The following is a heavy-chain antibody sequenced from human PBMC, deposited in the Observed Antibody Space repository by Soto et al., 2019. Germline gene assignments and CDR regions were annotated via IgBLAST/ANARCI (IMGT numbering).Heavy chain of an antibody. J-gene: IGHJ3*02. D-gene: IGHD3-9*01. V-gene: IGHV1-18*01. CDR2: ISAYNGNT. CDR1: GYTFTSYG. Sequence: ASVKVSCKASGYTFTSYGISWVRQAPGQGLEWMGWISAYNGNTNYAQKLQGRVTMTTDTSTSTAYMELRSLRSDDTAVYYCARDRPGYYDILTGYHNAFDIWGQGTMVTVSS. CDR3: ARDRPGYYDILTGYHNAFDI.